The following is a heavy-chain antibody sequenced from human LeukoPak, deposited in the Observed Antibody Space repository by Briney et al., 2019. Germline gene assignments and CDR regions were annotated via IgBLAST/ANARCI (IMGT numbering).Heavy chain of an antibody. Sequence: TGGSLRLSCAASGFTFSRKTINWVRQAPGKGLEWVSAISKNGVDTYYADSVKGRFTISRDSSKNTVYLQMNSLRAEDTAVYYCARDREPLRYFDTWGRGTLVTVSS. CDR3: ARDREPLRYFDT. CDR2: ISKNGVDT. CDR1: GFTFSRKT. D-gene: IGHD3-9*01. V-gene: IGHV3-23*01. J-gene: IGHJ4*02.